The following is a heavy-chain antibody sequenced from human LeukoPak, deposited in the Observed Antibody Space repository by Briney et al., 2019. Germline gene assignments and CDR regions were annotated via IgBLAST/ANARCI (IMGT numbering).Heavy chain of an antibody. V-gene: IGHV1-18*01. D-gene: IGHD2/OR15-2a*01. J-gene: IGHJ4*02. CDR1: NYTFTNYG. CDR2: ISAYYGNT. CDR3: ARVIRGYFHY. Sequence: ASVTVSCMASNYTFTNYGLSWERQAPGQGLEWMGWISAYYGNTNYAQKLQGRVTMTTNTSTSTAYIELGSLRSDDTAVYYCARVIRGYFHYWGQGAMVSDSS.